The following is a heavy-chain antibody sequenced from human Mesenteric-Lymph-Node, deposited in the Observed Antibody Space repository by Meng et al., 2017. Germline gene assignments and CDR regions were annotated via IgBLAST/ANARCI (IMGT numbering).Heavy chain of an antibody. V-gene: IGHV4-34*01. CDR3: ARVFGGVLT. D-gene: IGHD3-16*01. CDR1: GGSFSGYY. CDR2: VNHSGST. Sequence: SETLSLTCAVYGGSFSGYYWSWIRQPPGKGLEWIGEVNHSGSTNYNPSLKSRVTISVDTSKDQFSLKLSSVTAADTAVYYCARVFGGVLTWGQGTLVTVSS. J-gene: IGHJ4*02.